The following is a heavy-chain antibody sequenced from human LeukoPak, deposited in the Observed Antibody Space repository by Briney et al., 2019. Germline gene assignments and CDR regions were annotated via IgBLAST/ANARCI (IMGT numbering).Heavy chain of an antibody. Sequence: GGSLRLSCAASGFTFSSYAMSWVRQAPGKGLEWVAFIRYDGSNKYYADSVKGRFTISRDNSKNTLYLQMNSLRAEDTAVYYCAKDSRDIVVVPAAIFRYYYYMDVWGKGTTVTISS. CDR1: GFTFSSYA. J-gene: IGHJ6*03. V-gene: IGHV3-30*02. CDR2: IRYDGSNK. CDR3: AKDSRDIVVVPAAIFRYYYYMDV. D-gene: IGHD2-2*02.